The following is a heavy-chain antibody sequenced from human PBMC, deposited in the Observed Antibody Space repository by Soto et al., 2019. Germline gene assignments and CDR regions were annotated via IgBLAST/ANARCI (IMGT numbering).Heavy chain of an antibody. CDR1: GFNFSRYS. CDR2: ISSSSSYI. V-gene: IGHV3-21*01. CDR3: ARDVLPRYSDSRDS. Sequence: GGALRLSCAPSGFNFSRYSMYWVRQAPGKGLEWVSSISSSSSYIYYADSVKGRFTISRDNAKNSLYLQMNSLRAEDTAVYYCARDVLPRYSDSRDSWGPGTQVTVSS. J-gene: IGHJ5*01. D-gene: IGHD4-17*01.